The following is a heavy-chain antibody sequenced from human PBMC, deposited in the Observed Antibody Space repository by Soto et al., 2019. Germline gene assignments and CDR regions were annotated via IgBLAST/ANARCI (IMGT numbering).Heavy chain of an antibody. CDR3: ASSPRGYYYDSSGYLSHFDY. V-gene: IGHV4-30-4*08. D-gene: IGHD3-22*01. J-gene: IGHJ4*02. CDR1: GFTFSSYS. CDR2: IYYSGST. Sequence: LRLSCAASGFTFSSYSMNWVRQPPGKGLEWIGYIYYSGSTYYNPSLKSRVTISVDTSKNQFSLKLSSVTAADTAVYYCASSPRGYYYDSSGYLSHFDYWGQGTLVTVSS.